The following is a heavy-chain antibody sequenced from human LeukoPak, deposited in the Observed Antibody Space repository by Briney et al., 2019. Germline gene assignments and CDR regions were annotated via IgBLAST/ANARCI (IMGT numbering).Heavy chain of an antibody. CDR1: GGSISSYY. V-gene: IGHV4-59*01. CDR3: ARDRYYDFWSGSHYFDY. J-gene: IGHJ4*02. D-gene: IGHD3-3*01. CDR2: IYYSGST. Sequence: SETLSLTCTVSGGSISSYYWSWIRQPPGKGLEWIVYIYYSGSTNYNPSLKSRVTISVDTSKNQFSLKLSAVTAADTAVYYCARDRYYDFWSGSHYFDYWGQGTLVTVSS.